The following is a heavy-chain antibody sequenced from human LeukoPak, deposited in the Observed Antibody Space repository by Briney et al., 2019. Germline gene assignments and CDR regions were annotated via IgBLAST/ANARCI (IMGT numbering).Heavy chain of an antibody. J-gene: IGHJ4*02. D-gene: IGHD2-2*01. CDR3: ARGVGCSSTSCYSDY. CDR2: IYYSGST. V-gene: IGHV4-39*07. CDR1: GGSISSSSYY. Sequence: PSETLSLTCTVSGGSISSSSYYWGWIRQPPGKGLEWIGSIYYSGSTYYNPSLKSRVTISVDTSKNQFSLKLSSVTAADTAVYYCARGVGCSSTSCYSDYWGQGTLVTVSS.